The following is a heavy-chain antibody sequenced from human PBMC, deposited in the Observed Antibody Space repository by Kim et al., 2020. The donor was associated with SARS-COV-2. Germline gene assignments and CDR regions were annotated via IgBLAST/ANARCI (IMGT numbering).Heavy chain of an antibody. Sequence: GGSLRLSCAASGFIVNNTYISWVRQAPGKGLEWVSVIYIGGSTYYADSVKGRFTISRDSSKNTLYLQMNDLRVEDTAVYYCARSAVAGPATFDLWGQGAPVTVSS. V-gene: IGHV3-53*01. CDR3: ARSAVAGPATFDL. D-gene: IGHD6-19*01. CDR2: IYIGGST. CDR1: GFIVNNTY. J-gene: IGHJ4*02.